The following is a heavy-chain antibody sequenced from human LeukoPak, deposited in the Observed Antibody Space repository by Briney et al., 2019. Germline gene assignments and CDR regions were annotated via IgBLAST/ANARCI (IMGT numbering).Heavy chain of an antibody. J-gene: IGHJ5*02. Sequence: SETLSLTCTVSGGSISSYYWGWIRQPPGKGLEWIGSIYYSGSTYYNPSLKSRVTISVDTSKNQFSLKLSSVTAADTAVYYCARRGYCSGGSCYGPFDPWGQGTLVTVSS. V-gene: IGHV4-39*07. CDR2: IYYSGST. D-gene: IGHD2-15*01. CDR3: ARRGYCSGGSCYGPFDP. CDR1: GGSISSYY.